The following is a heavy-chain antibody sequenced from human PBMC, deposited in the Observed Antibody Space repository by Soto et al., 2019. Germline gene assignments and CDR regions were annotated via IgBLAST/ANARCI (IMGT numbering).Heavy chain of an antibody. D-gene: IGHD5-18*01. Sequence: PGGSLRLSCAASGFTFSSYDMHWVRQATGKGLEWVSAIGTAGDPYYPGSVKGRFTISRENAKNSLYLQMNSLRAGDTAVYYCARGLALRDTWYFDLWGRGTLVTVSS. V-gene: IGHV3-13*05. CDR2: IGTAGDP. CDR3: ARGLALRDTWYFDL. CDR1: GFTFSSYD. J-gene: IGHJ2*01.